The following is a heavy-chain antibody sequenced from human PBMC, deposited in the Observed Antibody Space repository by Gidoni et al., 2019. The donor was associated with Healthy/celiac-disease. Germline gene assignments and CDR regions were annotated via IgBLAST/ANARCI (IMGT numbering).Heavy chain of an antibody. CDR3: ARDQGATTPRGWFDP. Sequence: EVQLVETGGGFIQPGGSLRLSCADSGFTVSSNYLSWVRQAPGKGLEWVSVIYSGGRTYYADSVKGRFTISRDNSKNTLYLQMNSLRAEDTAGYYCARDQGATTPRGWFDPWGQGTLVTVSS. J-gene: IGHJ5*02. D-gene: IGHD1-26*01. V-gene: IGHV3-53*02. CDR2: IYSGGRT. CDR1: GFTVSSNY.